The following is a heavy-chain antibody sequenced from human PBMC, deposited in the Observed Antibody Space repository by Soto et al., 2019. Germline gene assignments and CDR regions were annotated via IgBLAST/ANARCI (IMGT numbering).Heavy chain of an antibody. J-gene: IGHJ2*01. Sequence: GGSLRLSCAASGFTFSDYSMNWVRQAPGKGLVWVSYITSSSSSMYYADSVKGRFTISRDNAKNSLYLQMSSLRAEDTAVYFCARVSGITGTITHWYFDLWGRGTLVTVSS. CDR1: GFTFSDYS. CDR3: ARVSGITGTITHWYFDL. V-gene: IGHV3-48*01. D-gene: IGHD1-20*01. CDR2: ITSSSSSM.